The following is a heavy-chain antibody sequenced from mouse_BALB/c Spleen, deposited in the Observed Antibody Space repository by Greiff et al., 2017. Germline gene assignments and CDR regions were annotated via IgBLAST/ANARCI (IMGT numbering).Heavy chain of an antibody. J-gene: IGHJ2*01. Sequence: QVQLKESGPELVRPGVSVKISCKGSGYTFTDYAMHWVKQSHAKSLEWIGVISTYYGNTNYNQKFKGKATMTVDKSSSTAYMELARLTSEDSAIYYCARGRYGNLFDYWGQGTTLTVSS. CDR2: ISTYYGNT. CDR3: ARGRYGNLFDY. V-gene: IGHV1-67*01. D-gene: IGHD2-10*02. CDR1: GYTFTDYA.